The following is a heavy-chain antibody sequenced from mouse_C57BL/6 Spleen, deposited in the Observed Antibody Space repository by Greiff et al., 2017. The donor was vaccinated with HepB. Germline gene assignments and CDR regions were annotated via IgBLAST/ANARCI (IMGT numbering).Heavy chain of an antibody. CDR2: IDPSDSYT. D-gene: IGHD1-1*01. Sequence: QVQLQQPGAELVMPGASVKLSCKASGYTFTSYWMHWVKQRPGQGLEWIGEIDPSDSYTKYNQKFKGKSTLTEEKSSSTAYMQLSSLTSEDSAVYYCARSDVSSYLYYFDYWGQGTTLTVSS. CDR3: ARSDVSSYLYYFDY. V-gene: IGHV1-69*01. J-gene: IGHJ2*01. CDR1: GYTFTSYW.